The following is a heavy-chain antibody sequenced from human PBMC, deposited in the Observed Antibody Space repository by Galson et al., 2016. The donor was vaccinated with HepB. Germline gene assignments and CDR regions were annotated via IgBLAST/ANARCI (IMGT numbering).Heavy chain of an antibody. CDR1: GFIFRKFT. CDR2: VGGTGATT. D-gene: IGHD6-19*01. J-gene: IGHJ4*02. V-gene: IGHV3-43*01. Sequence: SLRLSCAASGFIFRKFTMHWVRQRPGKGLEWVSLVGGTGATTFYADSVKGRFTISRDNGKNSVYLQMNSLTIEDTALYYCAKEHNTGWPSLESWGQGTLVSVSP. CDR3: AKEHNTGWPSLES.